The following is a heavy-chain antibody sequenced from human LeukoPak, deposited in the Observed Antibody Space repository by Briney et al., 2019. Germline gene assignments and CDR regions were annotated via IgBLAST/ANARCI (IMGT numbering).Heavy chain of an antibody. CDR2: ISSSSSTI. D-gene: IGHD6-19*01. Sequence: GGSLRLSCAASGFTFSSYSMNWVRQAPGKGLEWVSYISSSSSTIYYADPVKGRFTISRDNAKNSLYLQMNSLRAEDTAVYYCARTLVASGWAYDYWGQGTLVTVSS. V-gene: IGHV3-48*04. CDR1: GFTFSSYS. J-gene: IGHJ4*02. CDR3: ARTLVASGWAYDY.